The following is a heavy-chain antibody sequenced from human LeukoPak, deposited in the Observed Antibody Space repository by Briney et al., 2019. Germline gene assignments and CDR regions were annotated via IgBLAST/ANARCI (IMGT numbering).Heavy chain of an antibody. J-gene: IGHJ4*02. V-gene: IGHV4-39*07. Sequence: SETQSLTCTVSGGSLSSSSYYWGWIRQPPGKGLEWIGSIYYSGSTYYNPSLKSRVTISVDTSKNQFSLKLSSVTAADTAVYYCARGVTVPAALVDYWGQGTLVTVSS. CDR2: IYYSGST. CDR1: GGSLSSSSYY. D-gene: IGHD2-2*01. CDR3: ARGVTVPAALVDY.